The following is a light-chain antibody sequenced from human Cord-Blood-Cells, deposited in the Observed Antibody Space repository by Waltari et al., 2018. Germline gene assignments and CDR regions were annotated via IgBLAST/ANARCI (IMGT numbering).Light chain of an antibody. CDR2: KAS. CDR3: QQYNSYPWT. Sequence: DIQMTQSPSTLPASVGTRVTIPCRASQSISSWLAWYQQKPGKAPKLLIYKASSLESGVPSRFSGSGSGTEFTLTISSLQPDDFATYYCQQYNSYPWTFGQGTKVEIK. CDR1: QSISSW. V-gene: IGKV1-5*03. J-gene: IGKJ1*01.